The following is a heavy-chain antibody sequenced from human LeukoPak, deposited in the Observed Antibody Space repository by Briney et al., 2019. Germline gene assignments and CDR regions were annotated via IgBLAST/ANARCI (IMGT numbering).Heavy chain of an antibody. CDR2: IFSGTT. V-gene: IGHV4-39*01. Sequence: PSETLSLTCTVSGGSISSSSYYWGWIRQPPGKGLEWIGNIFSGTTYYNPSLMSRATISVDTSKNQFSLKMRSVTAADTAVYYCARVLRGGTYYFDYWGQGTLVTVSS. CDR3: ARVLRGGTYYFDY. J-gene: IGHJ4*02. CDR1: GGSISSSSYY. D-gene: IGHD2-15*01.